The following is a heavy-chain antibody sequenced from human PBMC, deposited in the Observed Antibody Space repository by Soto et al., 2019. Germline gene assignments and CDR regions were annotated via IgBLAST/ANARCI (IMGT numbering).Heavy chain of an antibody. J-gene: IGHJ4*02. CDR3: ARPNPLCSGGSCYQYYFDY. D-gene: IGHD2-15*01. Sequence: GESLKISCKGSGYSFTSYWIGWVRQMPGKGLEWMGIIYPGDSDTRYSPSFQGQVTISADKSISTAYLQWSSLKASDTAMYYCARPNPLCSGGSCYQYYFDYWGQGTLVTVSS. CDR2: IYPGDSDT. V-gene: IGHV5-51*01. CDR1: GYSFTSYW.